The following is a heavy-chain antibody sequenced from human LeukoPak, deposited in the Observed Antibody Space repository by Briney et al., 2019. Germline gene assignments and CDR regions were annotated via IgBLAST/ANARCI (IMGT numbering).Heavy chain of an antibody. CDR3: AKPPSQYDILTGYYSSYFDY. Sequence: PGVSLRRTDAASGVTFSSYAMSWVRQAPGKGLEWVSAISGSGGSTYYADSVKGRFTISRDNSKNTLYLQMNSLRAEDTAVYYCAKPPSQYDILTGYYSSYFDYWGQGTLVTVSS. CDR2: ISGSGGST. D-gene: IGHD3-9*01. J-gene: IGHJ4*02. CDR1: GVTFSSYA. V-gene: IGHV3-23*01.